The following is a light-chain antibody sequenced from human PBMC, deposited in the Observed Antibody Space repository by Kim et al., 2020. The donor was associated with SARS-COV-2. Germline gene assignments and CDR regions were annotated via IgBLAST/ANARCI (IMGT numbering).Light chain of an antibody. CDR2: QDA. J-gene: IGLJ2*01. V-gene: IGLV3-1*01. CDR1: KLDDRN. Sequence: SYELTQPPSVSVSPGQTASITCSGDKLDDRNVGWYQQKPGQSPFLIIYQDAKRPSGIPERFSGASSGNTATLTISGTQSIDEADYYCQAWDSGTAGVFGGGTQLTVL. CDR3: QAWDSGTAGV.